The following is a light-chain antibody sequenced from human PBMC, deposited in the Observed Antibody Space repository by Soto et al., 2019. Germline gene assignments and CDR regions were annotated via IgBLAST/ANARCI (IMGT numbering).Light chain of an antibody. CDR3: QQYGSSPLIT. V-gene: IGKV3-20*01. CDR1: QTVSSN. Sequence: EIVMTQSQAILSASRWERATLSCRAGQTVSSNLAWYQQKPRQAPRLLIYGASSRATGIPDRFSGSGSGTDLTPTISRLEPEDFAVYYCQQYGSSPLITFGQGTRLEIK. J-gene: IGKJ5*01. CDR2: GAS.